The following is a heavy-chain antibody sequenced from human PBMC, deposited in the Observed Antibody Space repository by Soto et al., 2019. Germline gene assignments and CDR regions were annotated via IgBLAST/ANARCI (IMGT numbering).Heavy chain of an antibody. J-gene: IGHJ4*02. D-gene: IGHD5-12*01. V-gene: IGHV1-69*01. CDR1: GGTFSSYA. Sequence: QAQLVQSGAEVKKPGSSVKVSCKASGGTFSSYAISWVRQAPGQGLEWMGGIIPIFGTANYAQKFQGRVTINADDSRSTAYMELSSLRSEDTAVYFCAREGYSGYDWAFDYWGQGTLVTVSS. CDR3: AREGYSGYDWAFDY. CDR2: IIPIFGTA.